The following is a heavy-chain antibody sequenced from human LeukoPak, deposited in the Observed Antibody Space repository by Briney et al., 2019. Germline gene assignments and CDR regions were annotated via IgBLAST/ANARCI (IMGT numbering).Heavy chain of an antibody. Sequence: ASVKVSCKASGYSFTSYYVHWVRQAPGQGLEWMGIINPGNGDTAYAQKFQGRVTMTRDTSTSTVYMELNSLTSDNTAVYYCTRFGESHFDYWGQGTPVTVSS. CDR3: TRFGESHFDY. D-gene: IGHD3-10*01. CDR1: GYSFTSYY. V-gene: IGHV1-46*01. CDR2: INPGNGDT. J-gene: IGHJ4*02.